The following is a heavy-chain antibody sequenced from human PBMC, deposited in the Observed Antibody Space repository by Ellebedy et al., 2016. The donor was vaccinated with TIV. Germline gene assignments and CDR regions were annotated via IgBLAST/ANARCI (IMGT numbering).Heavy chain of an antibody. D-gene: IGHD3-10*01. CDR1: GGSISSSTYY. CDR3: ARQGDYGSGTNYVGEDY. CDR2: ISYSGST. J-gene: IGHJ4*02. V-gene: IGHV4-39*01. Sequence: GSLRLXXTVSGGSISSSTYYWGWIRQPPGKGLEWIGIISYSGSTYYNPSLKSRVTVSVDTSNNQFSLKLSSVTAADTAVYYCARQGDYGSGTNYVGEDYWGQGTLVTVSS.